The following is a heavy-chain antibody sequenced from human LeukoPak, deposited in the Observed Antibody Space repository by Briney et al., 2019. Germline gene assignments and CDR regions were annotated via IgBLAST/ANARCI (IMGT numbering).Heavy chain of an antibody. CDR2: TYYRSKWYN. CDR1: GDSFSSNSAA. Sequence: SQTLSLTCAISGDSFSSNSAAWNWIRQSPSRGLEWLGRTYYRSKWYNDYAVSVKSRITINPDTSKNQLSLQLNFVTPEDTAVYYCTRATYYDILTGYGLFDYWGQGTLVTVSS. J-gene: IGHJ4*02. V-gene: IGHV6-1*01. D-gene: IGHD3-9*01. CDR3: TRATYYDILTGYGLFDY.